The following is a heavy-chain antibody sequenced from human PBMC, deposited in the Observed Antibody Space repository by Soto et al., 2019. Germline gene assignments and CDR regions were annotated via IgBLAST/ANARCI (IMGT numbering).Heavy chain of an antibody. CDR1: GFTFTNYE. J-gene: IGHJ4*02. Sequence: GGSLRLSCAASGFTFTNYEMNWVRQAPGKGLEWISYISSSGKTISYADSVKGRFTISRDNAKNSLYLQMNSLRAEDTAVYYCARDPEKYSGSDLGIGYWGQGTMVTVSS. CDR2: ISSSGKTI. V-gene: IGHV3-48*03. CDR3: ARDPEKYSGSDLGIGY. D-gene: IGHD5-12*01.